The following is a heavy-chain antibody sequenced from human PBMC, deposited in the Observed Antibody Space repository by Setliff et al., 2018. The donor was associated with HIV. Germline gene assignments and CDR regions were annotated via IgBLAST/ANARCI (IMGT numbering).Heavy chain of an antibody. CDR3: ARDLVAAGFRQEYYYYMDV. V-gene: IGHV4-59*01. CDR2: IYDSGIT. CDR1: GGSFSGYY. J-gene: IGHJ6*03. Sequence: SETLSLTCAVYGGSFSGYYWSWIRQPPGKGLEWIGYIYDSGITNYNPSLRSRVTISIDTPKNQFSLKLRFVTAADTAVYYCARDLVAAGFRQEYYYYMDVWGKGTTVTVSS. D-gene: IGHD5-12*01.